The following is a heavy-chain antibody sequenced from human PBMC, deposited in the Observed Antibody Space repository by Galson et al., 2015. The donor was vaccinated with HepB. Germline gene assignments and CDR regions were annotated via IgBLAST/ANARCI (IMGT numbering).Heavy chain of an antibody. CDR2: IYPGDSDT. Sequence: QSGAEVKKPGESLKISCKGSGYSFTSYWIGWVRQMPGKGLEWMGIIYPGDSDTRYSPSFQGQVTISADKSISTAYLQWSSLEASDTAMYYCARPGRMWRGELSFDFWGQGALVTVSS. J-gene: IGHJ4*02. D-gene: IGHD3-16*02. V-gene: IGHV5-51*03. CDR3: ARPGRMWRGELSFDF. CDR1: GYSFTSYW.